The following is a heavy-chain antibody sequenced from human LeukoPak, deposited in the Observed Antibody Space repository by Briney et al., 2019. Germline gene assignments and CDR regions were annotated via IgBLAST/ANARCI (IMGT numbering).Heavy chain of an antibody. J-gene: IGHJ3*02. V-gene: IGHV4-4*07. CDR2: IYSSGST. CDR1: GGSISSYY. Sequence: SETLSLICTVSGGSISSYYWSWIRQPAGKGLEWIGRIYSSGSTNYNPSLKSRVTMSVDTSKNQFSLKLSSVTAADTAVYYCARVWGVTDFYDSRGAFDIWGQGTMVTVSS. D-gene: IGHD3-22*01. CDR3: ARVWGVTDFYDSRGAFDI.